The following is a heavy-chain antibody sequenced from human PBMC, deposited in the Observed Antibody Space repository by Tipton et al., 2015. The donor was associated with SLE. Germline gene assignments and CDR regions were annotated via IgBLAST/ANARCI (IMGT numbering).Heavy chain of an antibody. D-gene: IGHD4-11*01. CDR2: IYYSGST. J-gene: IGHJ6*02. CDR3: ARSPYSNYDRYYYGMDV. V-gene: IGHV4-39*07. Sequence: TLSLTCTVSGGSISSSSYYWGWIRQPPGKGLEWIGSIYYSGSTNYNPSLKSRVTISVDTSKNQFSLKLSSVTAADTAVYYCARSPYSNYDRYYYGMDVWDQGP. CDR1: GGSISSSSYY.